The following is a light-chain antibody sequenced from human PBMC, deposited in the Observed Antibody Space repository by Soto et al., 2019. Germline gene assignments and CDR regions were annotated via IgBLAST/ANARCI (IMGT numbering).Light chain of an antibody. CDR1: RSVSNN. J-gene: IGKJ1*01. CDR3: QQYSTCPRT. V-gene: IGKV3-15*01. CDR2: GAS. Sequence: EIVMTQSPATLSVSPGDRATLSCRASRSVSNNLAWYQQKPGQAPRLLVFGASTRATGIPARFSGSGSGTEFTLTISRLQSEDFAVYYCQQYSTCPRTFGQGTKVEIK.